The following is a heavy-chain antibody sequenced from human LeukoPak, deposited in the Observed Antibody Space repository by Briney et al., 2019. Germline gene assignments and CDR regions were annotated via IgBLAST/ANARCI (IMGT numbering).Heavy chain of an antibody. V-gene: IGHV3-21*01. D-gene: IGHD1-7*01. CDR1: GFTFSSYA. J-gene: IGHJ6*02. CDR2: ISSSSSYI. CDR3: ARDSLELRLVNYYYGMDV. Sequence: GGSLRLSCAASGFTFSSYAMSWVRQAPGKGLEWVSSISSSSSYIYYADSVKGRFTISRDNAKNSLYLQMNSLRAEDTAVYYCARDSLELRLVNYYYGMDVWGQGTTVTVSS.